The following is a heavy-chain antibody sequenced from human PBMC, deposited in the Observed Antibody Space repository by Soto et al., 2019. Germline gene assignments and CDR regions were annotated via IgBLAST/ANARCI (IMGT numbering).Heavy chain of an antibody. D-gene: IGHD6-19*01. CDR3: AVRAFSSGWYSFFDY. CDR2: INHSGST. V-gene: IGHV4-34*01. Sequence: PSETLAVTRAVYCGSFSGYNWSWIRQPPGKGLEWIGEINHSGSTNYNPSLKSRVTISVDTSKNQFSLKLSSVTAADTAVYYCAVRAFSSGWYSFFDYWGQGTMVNVSS. CDR1: CGSFSGYN. J-gene: IGHJ4*02.